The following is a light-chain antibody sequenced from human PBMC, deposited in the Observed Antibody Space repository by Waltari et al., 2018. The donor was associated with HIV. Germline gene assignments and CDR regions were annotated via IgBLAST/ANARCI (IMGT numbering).Light chain of an antibody. Sequence: QSVLTQPPSASGTPGQRITISCSGSRPNVRSNNVYWYQHIPRTAPKLVIYNTDQRPSGVPALFSGSKSGTSASLAIRGLHAGDEAHYYWATWDADLNGPVFGGGTKVTVL. CDR2: NTD. CDR1: RPNVRSNN. V-gene: IGLV1-44*01. CDR3: ATWDADLNGPV. J-gene: IGLJ3*02.